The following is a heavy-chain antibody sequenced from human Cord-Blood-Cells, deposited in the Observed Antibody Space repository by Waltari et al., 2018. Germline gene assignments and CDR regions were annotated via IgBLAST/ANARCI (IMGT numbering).Heavy chain of an antibody. CDR2: IYYSGST. V-gene: IGHV4-39*01. CDR1: GGSISSSSYY. CDR3: ARQVWYGSGSYYNWFDP. D-gene: IGHD3-10*01. Sequence: QLQLQESGTGLVKPSETLSLPCTVSGGSISSSSYYWGWFRQPPGKGLEWIGSIYYSGSTYYNPSLKSRVTISVDTSKNQFSLKLSSVTAADTAVYYCARQVWYGSGSYYNWFDPWGQGTLVTVSS. J-gene: IGHJ5*02.